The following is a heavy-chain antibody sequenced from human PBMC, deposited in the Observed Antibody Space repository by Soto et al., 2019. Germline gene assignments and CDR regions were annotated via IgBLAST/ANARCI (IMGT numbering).Heavy chain of an antibody. CDR3: AIWASMVRGPETDYYYYGMEV. V-gene: IGHV1-3*01. CDR1: GYTLADYF. Sequence: ASVKVSCKASGYTLADYFRNWMRQAHGQRIKRRGWINAGNGNTKYSQKLQARVTITRDTSASTASMQLSNLSSEDTAGYYCAIWASMVRGPETDYYYYGMEVWRQGTTVAVSS. D-gene: IGHD3-10*01. CDR2: INAGNGNT. J-gene: IGHJ6*02.